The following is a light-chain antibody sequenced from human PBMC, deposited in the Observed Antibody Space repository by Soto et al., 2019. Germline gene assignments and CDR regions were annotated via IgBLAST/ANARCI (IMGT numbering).Light chain of an antibody. CDR3: LQDYNYPLT. V-gene: IGKV1-6*01. J-gene: IGKJ4*01. Sequence: AIQMTQSPSSLSASVGDRVTITCRASQGTRNGLGWYQQKPGKAPKLLIYAASSLQSGVPSRFSGSGSGTDFTLTISSLQPEDLAPYYCLQDYNYPLTFGGGTKVEIK. CDR2: AAS. CDR1: QGTRNG.